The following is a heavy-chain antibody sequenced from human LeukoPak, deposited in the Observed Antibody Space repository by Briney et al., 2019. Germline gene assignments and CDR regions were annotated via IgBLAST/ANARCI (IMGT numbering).Heavy chain of an antibody. J-gene: IGHJ6*03. Sequence: GGSLGLSCAASGFTVSSNYMSWVRQAPGKGLEWVSYISSSSSTIYYADSVKGRFTISRDNAKNSLYLQMNSLRAEDTAVYYCARVPLYYYYMDVWGKGTTVTVSS. V-gene: IGHV3-48*04. CDR1: GFTVSSNY. CDR3: ARVPLYYYYMDV. CDR2: ISSSSSTI.